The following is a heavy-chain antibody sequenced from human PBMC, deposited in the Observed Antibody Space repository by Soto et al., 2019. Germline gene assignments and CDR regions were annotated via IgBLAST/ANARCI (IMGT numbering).Heavy chain of an antibody. D-gene: IGHD3-22*01. CDR2: IIPIFGTA. J-gene: IGHJ6*02. CDR1: GGTFSSYA. V-gene: IGHV1-69*01. CDR3: AMAYYYDSSGYPYYYGMDV. Sequence: QVQLVQSGAEVKKPGSSVKVSCKASGGTFSSYAISWVRQAPGQGLEWLGGIIPIFGTANYAQKFQGRVTITADESTSTAYVELSSLISEDTAVYYCAMAYYYDSSGYPYYYGMDVWCQGPTVTVSS.